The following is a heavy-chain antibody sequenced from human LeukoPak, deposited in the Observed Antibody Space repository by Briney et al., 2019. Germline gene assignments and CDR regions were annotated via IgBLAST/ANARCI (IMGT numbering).Heavy chain of an antibody. Sequence: GGSLRLSCAASGFTFSRYSMNWVRQAPGKGLEWLSCINSGSSSISYADSVKGRFTISRDNAKNSLYLQMNSLRDEDTAVYYCAGEVPYGDYSFDYWGQGTLVTVSS. J-gene: IGHJ4*02. V-gene: IGHV3-48*02. D-gene: IGHD4-17*01. CDR1: GFTFSRYS. CDR2: INSGSSSI. CDR3: AGEVPYGDYSFDY.